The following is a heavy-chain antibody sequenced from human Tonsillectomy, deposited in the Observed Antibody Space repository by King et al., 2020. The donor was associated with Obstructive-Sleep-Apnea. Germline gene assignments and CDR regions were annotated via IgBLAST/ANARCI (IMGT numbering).Heavy chain of an antibody. Sequence: VQLQESGPGLVKPSETLSLTCTVSGGSLTNYYWSWIRQPPGKGLEWIGFMYYIGNTNFNPSLKSRVTISAETSKIQFSLRLSSVTAADTAVYYCARHRGVEDYGDYGDYFDYWGQGTLVTVFS. J-gene: IGHJ4*02. CDR3: ARHRGVEDYGDYGDYFDY. D-gene: IGHD4-17*01. V-gene: IGHV4-59*08. CDR2: MYYIGNT. CDR1: GGSLTNYY.